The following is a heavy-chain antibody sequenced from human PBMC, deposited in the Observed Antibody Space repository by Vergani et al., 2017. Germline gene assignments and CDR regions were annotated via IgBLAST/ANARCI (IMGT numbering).Heavy chain of an antibody. Sequence: QVQLQQSGPGLVNPSQTLSLTCSVSGVSITGGSYYWNWMRQSAEKGLEWNGRIFTRGSTDYNPSLKGRVTISFDTSKNQFSLKLNSVTAADTAVYYCARGAYEAYFDYWGQGTLVTVSS. D-gene: IGHD3-16*01. CDR3: ARGAYEAYFDY. CDR1: GVSITGGSYY. V-gene: IGHV4-61*02. CDR2: IFTRGST. J-gene: IGHJ4*02.